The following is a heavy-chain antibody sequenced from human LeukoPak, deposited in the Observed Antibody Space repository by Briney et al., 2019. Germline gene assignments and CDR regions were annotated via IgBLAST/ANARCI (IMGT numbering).Heavy chain of an antibody. CDR2: ISSSSSYI. CDR1: GFTFSSYS. J-gene: IGHJ5*02. V-gene: IGHV3-21*01. D-gene: IGHD6-13*01. Sequence: GGSLRLSCAASGFTFSSYSMNWVRQAPGKGLEWVSSISSSSSYIYYADSVKGRFTISRDNAKNSLYLQMNSLRAGDTAVYYCARWSSSSWYFFPWGQGTLVTVSS. CDR3: ARWSSSSWYFFP.